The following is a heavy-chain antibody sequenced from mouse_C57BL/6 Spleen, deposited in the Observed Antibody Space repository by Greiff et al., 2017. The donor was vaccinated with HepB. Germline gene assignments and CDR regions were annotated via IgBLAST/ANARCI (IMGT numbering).Heavy chain of an antibody. J-gene: IGHJ3*01. CDR2: ISSGGSYT. D-gene: IGHD2-5*01. CDR3: ARTREPTIVTTGFAY. Sequence: DVKLVESGGDLVKPGGSLKLSCAASGFTFSSYGMSWVRQTPDKRLEWVATISSGGSYTYYPDSVKGRFTISRDNAKNTLYLQMSSLKSEDTAMYYCARTREPTIVTTGFAYWGQGTLVTVSA. V-gene: IGHV5-6*02. CDR1: GFTFSSYG.